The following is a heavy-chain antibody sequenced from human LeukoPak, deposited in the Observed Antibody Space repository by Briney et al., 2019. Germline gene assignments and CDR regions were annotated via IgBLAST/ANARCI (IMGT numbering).Heavy chain of an antibody. CDR2: INPSSGGT. Sequence: GASVKVSCKASGYTFTGYYMHWVRQAPGQGLEWMGWINPSSGGTNYAQKFHGRVTMTRDTSISTVYMELSRVRSDDTAVYYCARDVGEYCSSINCHASDYWGQGTLVTVSS. V-gene: IGHV1-2*02. D-gene: IGHD2-2*01. CDR1: GYTFTGYY. J-gene: IGHJ4*02. CDR3: ARDVGEYCSSINCHASDY.